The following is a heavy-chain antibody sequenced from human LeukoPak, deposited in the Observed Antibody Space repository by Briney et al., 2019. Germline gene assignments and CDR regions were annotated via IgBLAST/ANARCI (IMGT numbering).Heavy chain of an antibody. Sequence: LPGGSLRLSCAASAFSFSKFALIRVRQAPGKGLEWVSAITANGGYTLYADAVRGRFTVSRDKSKNTLYLQINSLRPEDTAMYYCAKDPNGDYIGAFDFWGQGTMVTVSS. CDR1: AFSFSKFA. J-gene: IGHJ3*01. CDR2: ITANGGYT. D-gene: IGHD4-17*01. CDR3: AKDPNGDYIGAFDF. V-gene: IGHV3-23*01.